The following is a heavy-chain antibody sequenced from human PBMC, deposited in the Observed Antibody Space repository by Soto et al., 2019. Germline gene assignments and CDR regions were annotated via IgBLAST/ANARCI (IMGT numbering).Heavy chain of an antibody. J-gene: IGHJ5*02. V-gene: IGHV3-49*04. D-gene: IGHD2-15*01. Sequence: GGSLRLSCATSGFRFHDHGMSWVRQAPGKGLDWVGFIRSGRYGATADYAASVKGRFFISRDDYKSIAFLQMNNLETEDTAVYYCTRAPLRCSGGSCYSSDAWGQGTLVTVSS. CDR2: IRSGRYGATA. CDR1: GFRFHDHG. CDR3: TRAPLRCSGGSCYSSDA.